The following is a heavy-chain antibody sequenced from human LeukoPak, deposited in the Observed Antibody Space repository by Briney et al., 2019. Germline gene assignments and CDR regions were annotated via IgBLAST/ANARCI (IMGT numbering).Heavy chain of an antibody. V-gene: IGHV1-8*01. CDR2: VNPNSGDT. D-gene: IGHD2-21*01. CDR3: ARRHIGYPPDY. CDR1: GYIFTSYG. J-gene: IGHJ4*02. Sequence: ASVKVSCKASGYIFTSYGINWVRQATGQGLEWVGWVNPNSGDTGYAQKFQGRVSMTRNTSISTAYMELSSLRSEDTAIYYCARRHIGYPPDYRGQGTLVTVSS.